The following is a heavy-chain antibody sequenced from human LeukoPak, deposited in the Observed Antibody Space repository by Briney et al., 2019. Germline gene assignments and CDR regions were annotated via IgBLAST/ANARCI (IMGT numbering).Heavy chain of an antibody. Sequence: PGRSLRLSCAASGFTFSSYGMHWVRQAPGKGLEWVAVISYDGSNKYYADSVKGRFTISRDNSKNTLYLQMNSLRAEDTAVYYCAKAGYSYGVYNWFDPWGQGTLVTVSS. V-gene: IGHV3-30*18. D-gene: IGHD5-18*01. CDR2: ISYDGSNK. CDR3: AKAGYSYGVYNWFDP. J-gene: IGHJ5*02. CDR1: GFTFSSYG.